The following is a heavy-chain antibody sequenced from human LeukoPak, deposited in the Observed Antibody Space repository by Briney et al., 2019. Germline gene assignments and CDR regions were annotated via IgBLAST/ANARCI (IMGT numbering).Heavy chain of an antibody. D-gene: IGHD7-27*01. Sequence: PSETLSLTCTVSGGSISSYYWSWIRQPPGKGLEWIGYIYYSGSTNYNPSLKSRVTISVDTSKNQFSLKLSSVTAADTAVYYCAREKPVTGEHDAFDIWGQGTMVTVSS. V-gene: IGHV4-59*01. CDR3: AREKPVTGEHDAFDI. CDR1: GGSISSYY. J-gene: IGHJ3*02. CDR2: IYYSGST.